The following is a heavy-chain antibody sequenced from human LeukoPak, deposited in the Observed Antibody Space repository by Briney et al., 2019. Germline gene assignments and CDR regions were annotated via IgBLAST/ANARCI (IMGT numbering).Heavy chain of an antibody. CDR2: ISSSGSTI. V-gene: IGHV3-11*04. CDR3: ARTSSGGSCYLDY. D-gene: IGHD2-15*01. CDR1: GFIVSTDY. J-gene: IGHJ4*02. Sequence: GGSLRLSCAASGFIVSTDYMSWIRQAPGKGLEWGSYISSSGSTIYYADSVKGRFTISRDNAKHSLYLQMNSLRAEETAVYYCARTSSGGSCYLDYWGQGTLVTVSS.